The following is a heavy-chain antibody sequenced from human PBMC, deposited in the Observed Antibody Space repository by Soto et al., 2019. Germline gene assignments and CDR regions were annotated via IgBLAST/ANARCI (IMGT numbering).Heavy chain of an antibody. Sequence: SETLSLTCTVSGDSISSYSGTWIRQPPGRRLEWIGYMYYTGSTNYNPSLKSRVSISVDTSKNQFSLKLRSVTAEDTAVYYCARLDSRKGHYYDYWGQGTLVTVSS. D-gene: IGHD2-21*01. CDR1: GDSISSYS. CDR3: ARLDSRKGHYYDY. CDR2: MYYTGST. V-gene: IGHV4-59*08. J-gene: IGHJ4*02.